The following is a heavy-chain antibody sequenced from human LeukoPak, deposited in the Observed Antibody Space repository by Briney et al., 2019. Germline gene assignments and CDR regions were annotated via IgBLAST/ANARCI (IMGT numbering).Heavy chain of an antibody. D-gene: IGHD3-22*01. J-gene: IGHJ1*01. CDR1: GYSISSGYH. CDR2: IYHSGST. V-gene: IGHV4-38-2*02. Sequence: SETLSLTCTVSGYSISSGYHWGSIRQPPGKGLEWIGSIYHSGSTYYNPSLKSRVTISVDTSKNQFSLKLSSVTAADTAVYYCARVVQSTDSSGFYLPEYFQHWGQGTLVTVSS. CDR3: ARVVQSTDSSGFYLPEYFQH.